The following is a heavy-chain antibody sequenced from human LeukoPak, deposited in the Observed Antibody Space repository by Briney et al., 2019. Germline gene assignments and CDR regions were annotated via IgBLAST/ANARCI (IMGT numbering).Heavy chain of an antibody. V-gene: IGHV3-74*01. Sequence: GGSLRLFCAASGFTFSSYWMHWVRHAPGKGLVWVSRINSDGSSTSYADSVKGRFTISRDNAKNTLYLQMNSLRAEDTAVYYCERDGPSGEMEFDYWGQGTLVTVTS. CDR1: GFTFSSYW. CDR3: ERDGPSGEMEFDY. D-gene: IGHD3-10*01. CDR2: INSDGSST. J-gene: IGHJ4*02.